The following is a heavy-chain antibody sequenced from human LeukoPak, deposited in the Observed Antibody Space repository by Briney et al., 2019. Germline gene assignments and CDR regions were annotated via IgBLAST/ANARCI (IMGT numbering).Heavy chain of an antibody. CDR2: ISTGGNII. Sequence: PAGSLTLSCAVSGFIINDYSMCWIRQAPAKGLEWVSYISTGGNIIHYADSVKGRFTTSRDNAQNSLYRKMKSLRAEDTAVYYCVRATQSRAWFYFDIWGRGTLVTVSS. CDR1: GFIINDYS. D-gene: IGHD6-19*01. J-gene: IGHJ4*02. CDR3: VRATQSRAWFYFDI. V-gene: IGHV3-11*01.